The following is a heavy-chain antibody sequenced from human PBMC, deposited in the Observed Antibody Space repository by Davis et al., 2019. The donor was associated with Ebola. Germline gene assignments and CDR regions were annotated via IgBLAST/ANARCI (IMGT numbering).Heavy chain of an antibody. D-gene: IGHD6-19*01. V-gene: IGHV3-74*01. CDR3: ARGSSGWAYRGGY. Sequence: GESLKISCAASGFTFSSYWMHWVRQAPGKGLVWVSRINSDGSSTSYADSVKGRFTISRDNAKNSLYLQMNSLRAEDTAVYYCARGSSGWAYRGGYWGQGTLVTVSS. CDR2: INSDGSST. CDR1: GFTFSSYW. J-gene: IGHJ4*02.